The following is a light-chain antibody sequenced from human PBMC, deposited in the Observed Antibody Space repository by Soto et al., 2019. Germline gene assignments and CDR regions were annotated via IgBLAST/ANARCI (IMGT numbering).Light chain of an antibody. CDR2: DAS. J-gene: IGKJ3*01. CDR1: QDIRQY. V-gene: IGKV1-33*01. CDR3: QVYDYISAGFT. Sequence: DIQMTQSPSSLSASIGDRVTITCQASQDIRQYLNWYQQKPGKAPKLLIYDASRLETGVPSRFSGSRAGTEFTFTVSSLQPEGSATYYCQVYDYISAGFTFGPGTKVDLK.